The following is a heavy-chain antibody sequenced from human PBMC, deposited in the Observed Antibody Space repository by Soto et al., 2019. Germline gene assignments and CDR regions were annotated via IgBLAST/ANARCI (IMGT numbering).Heavy chain of an antibody. CDR1: GFTFRSYT. J-gene: IGHJ6*02. CDR2: ISSGSDYI. V-gene: IGHV3-21*01. CDR3: GRDCSVTTCPSGLSTYYFGMDV. D-gene: IGHD2-2*01. Sequence: PGGSLRLSCAASGFTFRSYTMNWVRQAPGKGLEWVSSISSGSDYIYYADSLKGRFTISRDNAKNSLYLQMNSLRAEDTAVYYCGRDCSVTTCPSGLSTYYFGMDVWGQGTTVTGSS.